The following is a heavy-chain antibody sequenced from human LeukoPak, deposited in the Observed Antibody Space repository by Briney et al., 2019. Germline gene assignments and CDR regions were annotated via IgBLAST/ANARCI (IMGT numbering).Heavy chain of an antibody. CDR1: GYTLTELF. J-gene: IGHJ5*02. CDR2: FDPEDGET. CDR3: ATGFIWFDP. V-gene: IGHV1-24*01. Sequence: GSAVKVSCKVCGYTLTELFMHWVGQAPGKGLEWMGGFDPEDGETIYAQKFQGRVTMTEDRSTDTAHMELSSLRCEDTVVYYCATGFIWFDPWGQGTLVTVSS.